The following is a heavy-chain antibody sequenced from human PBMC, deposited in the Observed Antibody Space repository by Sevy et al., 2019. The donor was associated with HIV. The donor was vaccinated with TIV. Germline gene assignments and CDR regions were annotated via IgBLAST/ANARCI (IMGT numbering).Heavy chain of an antibody. V-gene: IGHV3-48*03. CDR1: GFTFSSYE. D-gene: IGHD4-17*01. CDR2: ISNSGINI. J-gene: IGHJ4*02. CDR3: ARDLHPSATTVAHFDY. Sequence: GGSLRLSCAASGFTFSSYEMNWVRQAPGKGLEWVSYISNSGINISYSDSVTGRFSISRDNARNSLYQQMNSLRAEDTAVYYGARDLHPSATTVAHFDYWGQGTLVTVSS.